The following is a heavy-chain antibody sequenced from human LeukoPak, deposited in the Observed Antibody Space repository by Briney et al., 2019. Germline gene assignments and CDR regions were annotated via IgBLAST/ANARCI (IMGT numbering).Heavy chain of an antibody. CDR3: AGGRVFLNWFDP. D-gene: IGHD3-3*01. J-gene: IGHJ5*02. CDR2: MNPNSGNT. CDR1: RYTFTSYD. Sequence: ASVNVSCKPSRYTFTSYDINWVRQATGQGLEWMGWMNPNSGNTGYAQKFQGRVTMNRNTSISTAYMELSSLRSEDTAVYYWAGGRVFLNWFDPWGQGTLVTVSS. V-gene: IGHV1-8*01.